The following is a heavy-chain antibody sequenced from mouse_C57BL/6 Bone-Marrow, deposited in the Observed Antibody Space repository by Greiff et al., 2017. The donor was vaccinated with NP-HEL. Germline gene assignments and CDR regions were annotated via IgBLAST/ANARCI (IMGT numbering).Heavy chain of an antibody. CDR2: IDPSDSET. Sequence: QVQLQQPGAELVRPGSSVKLSCKASGYTFTSYWMHWVKQRPIQGLEWIGNIDPSDSETHYNQKFKDKATLTVDKSSSTAYMQLSSLTSEDSAVYYCARSYYGSSPYYAMDYWGQGTSVTVSS. J-gene: IGHJ4*01. D-gene: IGHD1-1*01. V-gene: IGHV1-52*01. CDR3: ARSYYGSSPYYAMDY. CDR1: GYTFTSYW.